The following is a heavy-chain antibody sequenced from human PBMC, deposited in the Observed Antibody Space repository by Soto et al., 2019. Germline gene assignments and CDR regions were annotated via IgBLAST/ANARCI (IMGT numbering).Heavy chain of an antibody. D-gene: IGHD3-22*01. CDR2: IVVGSGNT. Sequence: QMQLVQSGPEVKKPGTSVKVSCKASGFTFTSSAVQWVRQARGQRLEWIGWIVVGSGNTNYAQKFQERVTITRDMSTSTAYMELSRLRSEDTAVYYCASTKIYDSSGYASDYWGQGTLVTVSS. CDR1: GFTFTSSA. J-gene: IGHJ4*02. V-gene: IGHV1-58*01. CDR3: ASTKIYDSSGYASDY.